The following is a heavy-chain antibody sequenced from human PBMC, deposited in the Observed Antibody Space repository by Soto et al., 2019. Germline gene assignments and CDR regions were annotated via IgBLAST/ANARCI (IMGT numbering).Heavy chain of an antibody. CDR3: AKAGFRYYQVDY. D-gene: IGHD3-22*01. Sequence: ESGGGVVQPGRSLRLSCAASGFTFSSYGMHWVRQAPGKGLEWVAVISYDGSNKYYADSVKGRFTISRDNSKNTLYLQMNSLRAEDTAVYYCAKAGFRYYQVDYWGQGTLVTVSS. V-gene: IGHV3-30*18. CDR1: GFTFSSYG. CDR2: ISYDGSNK. J-gene: IGHJ4*02.